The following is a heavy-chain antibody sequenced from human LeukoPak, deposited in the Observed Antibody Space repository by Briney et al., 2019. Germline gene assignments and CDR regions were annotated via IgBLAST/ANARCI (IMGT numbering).Heavy chain of an antibody. Sequence: SGGSLRLSCAASGFTFSSYAMSWVRQAPGKGLEWVSAISGSGGSTYYADSVKGRFTISRDNAKNSLYLQMNSLRAEDTAVYYCARTGSDHIAAAGTGYYFDYWGQGTLVTVSS. CDR2: ISGSGGST. CDR3: ARTGSDHIAAAGTGYYFDY. V-gene: IGHV3-23*01. CDR1: GFTFSSYA. J-gene: IGHJ4*02. D-gene: IGHD6-13*01.